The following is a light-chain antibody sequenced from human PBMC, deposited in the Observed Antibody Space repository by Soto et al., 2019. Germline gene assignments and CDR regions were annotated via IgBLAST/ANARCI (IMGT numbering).Light chain of an antibody. V-gene: IGKV1-39*01. Sequence: DIQMTQSPSSLFASVGDRVTITCRASQGISTFLHWYQQRPGKAPSLIIYGASNLQSGVPSRFSGRGSGTEFSLTISTLQPEDVATYYCQHTRTTPWTFGQGTKVEIK. CDR1: QGISTF. J-gene: IGKJ1*01. CDR2: GAS. CDR3: QHTRTTPWT.